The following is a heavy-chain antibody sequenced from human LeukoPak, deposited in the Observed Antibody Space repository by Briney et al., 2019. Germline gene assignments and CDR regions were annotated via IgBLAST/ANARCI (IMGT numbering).Heavy chain of an antibody. D-gene: IGHD6-13*01. CDR3: AREDSSSRFDY. CDR2: VYYTGST. V-gene: IGHV4-59*01. CDR1: GGSINSYY. J-gene: IGHJ4*02. Sequence: PETLSLTCTVSGGSINSYYWSWIRQPPGKGLEWIGYVYYTGSTNYSPSLKSRVTISVDTSKNQLSLKLTSVTAADTAVYYCAREDSSSRFDYWGQGSLVTVSS.